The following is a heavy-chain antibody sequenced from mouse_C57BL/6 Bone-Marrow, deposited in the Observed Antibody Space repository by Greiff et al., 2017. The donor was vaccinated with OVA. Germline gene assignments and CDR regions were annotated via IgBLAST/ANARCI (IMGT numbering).Heavy chain of an antibody. D-gene: IGHD1-1*01. CDR3: ARGGYYGSSWYFDV. CDR1: GFTFSSYA. J-gene: IGHJ1*03. Sequence: DVQLVESGGGLVKPGGSLKLSCAASGFTFSSYAMSWVRQTPEKRLEWVATISDGGSYTYYPDNVKGRFTISRDNAKNNLYLQMSHLKSEDTAMYYCARGGYYGSSWYFDVWGTGTTVTVSS. CDR2: ISDGGSYT. V-gene: IGHV5-4*01.